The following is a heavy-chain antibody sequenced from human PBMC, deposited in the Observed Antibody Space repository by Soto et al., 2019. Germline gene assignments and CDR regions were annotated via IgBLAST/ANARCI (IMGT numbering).Heavy chain of an antibody. D-gene: IGHD3-16*01. J-gene: IGHJ4*02. V-gene: IGHV3-23*01. CDR3: AKRRGEGFFDF. CDR1: GFTFSAYV. CDR2: IGGRDGTA. Sequence: GGSLRLSCAASGFTFSAYVMAWVRQAPGKGLEWVSAIGGRDGTAYYADSVKGRFTISRDNSKNTLYLQMNILRTEDTAVFYCAKRRGEGFFDFWGQGTPVTVSS.